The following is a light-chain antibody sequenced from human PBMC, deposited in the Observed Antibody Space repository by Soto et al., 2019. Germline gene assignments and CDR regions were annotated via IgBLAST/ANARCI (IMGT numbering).Light chain of an antibody. CDR3: QQYGSTPGT. Sequence: EIVLTPSPGTLSLSPGERATLSCRASQSVSSYLAWYQQKRGQAPRLLISGASSRATGIPDRFSGSGSGTDFTLTISRLEPEDFAVYYCQQYGSTPGTFGGGTKVDI. CDR1: QSVSSY. CDR2: GAS. J-gene: IGKJ4*01. V-gene: IGKV3-20*01.